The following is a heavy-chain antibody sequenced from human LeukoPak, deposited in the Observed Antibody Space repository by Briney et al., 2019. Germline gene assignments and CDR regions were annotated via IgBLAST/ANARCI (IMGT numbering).Heavy chain of an antibody. D-gene: IGHD4/OR15-4a*01. Sequence: ASVKVSCKASGYTFTSYGISWVRQAPGQGLEWTGWISAYNGNTNYAQKLQGRVTMTTDTSTSTAYMELRSLRSDDTAVYYCARDHEDDYLLDYWGQGTLVTVSS. CDR3: ARDHEDDYLLDY. V-gene: IGHV1-18*01. CDR1: GYTFTSYG. J-gene: IGHJ4*02. CDR2: ISAYNGNT.